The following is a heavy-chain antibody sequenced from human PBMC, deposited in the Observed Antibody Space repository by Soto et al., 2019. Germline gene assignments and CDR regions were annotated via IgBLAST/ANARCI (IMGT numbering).Heavy chain of an antibody. CDR3: AASIAAGGGG. D-gene: IGHD6-13*01. J-gene: IGHJ4*02. V-gene: IGHV3-74*01. CDR1: GFTFSSYY. Sequence: EVHLVESGGGLVQPGGSLRLSCAASGFTFSSYYMHWVRQAPGKGLVWVSRINSAGSRTAYADSVKGRFTISRDNAKNTLYLQMNNLRDEDTAVYYCAASIAAGGGGWGQGTRVTVSS. CDR2: INSAGSRT.